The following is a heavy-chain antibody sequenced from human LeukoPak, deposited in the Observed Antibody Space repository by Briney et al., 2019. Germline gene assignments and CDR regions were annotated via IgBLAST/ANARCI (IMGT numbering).Heavy chain of an antibody. Sequence: PSETLSLTCADYGGSFSGYYWSWIRQPPGKGLEWIGEINHSGSTNYNPSLKSRVTISVDTSKNQFSLKLSSVTAADTAVYYCARHRYCSSTSCYTPYYGMDVWGQGTTVIVSS. D-gene: IGHD2-2*02. CDR2: INHSGST. CDR3: ARHRYCSSTSCYTPYYGMDV. J-gene: IGHJ6*02. V-gene: IGHV4-34*01. CDR1: GGSFSGYY.